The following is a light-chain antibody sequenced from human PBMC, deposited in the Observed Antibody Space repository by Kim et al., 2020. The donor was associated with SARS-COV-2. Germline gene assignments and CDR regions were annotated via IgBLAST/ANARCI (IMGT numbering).Light chain of an antibody. V-gene: IGLV1-44*01. CDR3: TAWDDSLNGVL. CDR1: IYNIRNNT. CDR2: IND. J-gene: IGLJ2*01. Sequence: SCSGIIYNIRNNTVNCYPQLPGTAPKLLMYINDQRPSGVPDRFSGSKSGTSASLAISGLQSEDEADYYCTAWDDSLNGVLFGGGTQLTVL.